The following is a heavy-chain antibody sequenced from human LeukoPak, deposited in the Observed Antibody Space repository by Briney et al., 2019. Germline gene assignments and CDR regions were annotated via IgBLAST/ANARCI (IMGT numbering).Heavy chain of an antibody. Sequence: GGSLRLSCTASGFTVSSSYMTWVRQAPGKGLEWVSLIYSGGDTFYADSVKGRFTISRHNFENTLYLQMNNLRAEDTAVYYCARVGVGTVAGNYFDDWGQGTLVTVSS. CDR2: IYSGGDT. CDR3: ARVGVGTVAGNYFDD. J-gene: IGHJ4*02. V-gene: IGHV3-53*04. CDR1: GFTVSSSY. D-gene: IGHD6-19*01.